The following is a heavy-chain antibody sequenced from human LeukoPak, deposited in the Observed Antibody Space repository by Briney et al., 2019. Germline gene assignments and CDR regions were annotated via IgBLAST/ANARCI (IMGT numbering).Heavy chain of an antibody. D-gene: IGHD1-26*01. CDR2: ISYDGSNK. Sequence: PGGSLRLSCAASGFTFSSYGMYWVRQAPGKGLEWVAVISYDGSNKYYADSVKGRFTISRDNSKNTLYLQMNSLRAEDTAVYYCEVGATTGDYWGQGTLVTVSS. CDR3: EVGATTGDY. CDR1: GFTFSSYG. J-gene: IGHJ4*02. V-gene: IGHV3-30*03.